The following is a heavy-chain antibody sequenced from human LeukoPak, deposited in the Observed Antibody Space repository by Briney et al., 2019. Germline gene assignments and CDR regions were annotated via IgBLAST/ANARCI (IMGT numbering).Heavy chain of an antibody. J-gene: IGHJ4*02. Sequence: GGSLRLSCAASGFTFSDHYMDWVRQAPGKGLEWVGRTRNKANSYTTEYAASVKGRFAISRDDSKNSLYLQMNSLKTEDTAVYYCARADCSGGSCYFDYWGQGTLVTVSS. CDR2: TRNKANSYTT. D-gene: IGHD2-15*01. CDR1: GFTFSDHY. CDR3: ARADCSGGSCYFDY. V-gene: IGHV3-72*01.